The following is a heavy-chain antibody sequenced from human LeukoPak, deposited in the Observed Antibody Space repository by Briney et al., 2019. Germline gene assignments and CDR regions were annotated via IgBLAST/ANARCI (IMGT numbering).Heavy chain of an antibody. J-gene: IGHJ4*02. CDR1: GFTFSTYS. CDR2: ISSSSSPI. Sequence: GGSLRLSCAASGFTFSTYSMNWVRQAPGKGLEWVSYISSSSSPIYYADSVKGRFTISRDNAKNSLYLQMNSLRAEDTAVYYCASFLGYCSSTSCRDYWGQGTLVTVSS. V-gene: IGHV3-48*01. CDR3: ASFLGYCSSTSCRDY. D-gene: IGHD2-2*01.